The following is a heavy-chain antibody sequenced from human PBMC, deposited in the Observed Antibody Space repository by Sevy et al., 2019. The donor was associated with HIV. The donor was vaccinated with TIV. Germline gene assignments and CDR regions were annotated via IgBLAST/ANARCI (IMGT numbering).Heavy chain of an antibody. J-gene: IGHJ4*02. V-gene: IGHV3-21*01. CDR2: ISSGSSYI. D-gene: IGHD2-2*01. CDR3: ASDGGCTSTSCLLYFDY. Sequence: GGSLRLSCAASGFTFSTYTMNWVRQAPGKGLEWVSSISSGSSYIYYADSVKGRFTISRDNAKNSLYLQMNSLRAEDTAIYYCASDGGCTSTSCLLYFDYWGQRTPVTVSS. CDR1: GFTFSTYT.